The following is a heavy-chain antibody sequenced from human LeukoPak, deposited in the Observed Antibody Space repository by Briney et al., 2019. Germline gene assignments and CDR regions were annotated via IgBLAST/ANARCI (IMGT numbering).Heavy chain of an antibody. J-gene: IGHJ4*02. CDR3: AGMRITTPTVRTLDY. Sequence: SETLSLTCTVSGGSMSTYYWTWIRQPPGKGLEWIGFIYYTGSTNYNPSLKSRVTISVDTSKNQFSLKLSSVTAADTAVYYCAGMRITTPTVRTLDYWGQGTLVAVSS. CDR1: GGSMSTYY. V-gene: IGHV4-59*01. CDR2: IYYTGST. D-gene: IGHD1-14*01.